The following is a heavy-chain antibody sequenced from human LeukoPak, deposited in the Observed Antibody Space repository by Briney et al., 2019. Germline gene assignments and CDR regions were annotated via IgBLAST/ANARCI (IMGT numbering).Heavy chain of an antibody. D-gene: IGHD3-3*01. CDR1: GFTFSSYA. CDR3: AKGVKIFGVVITLDY. CDR2: ISGSGGST. Sequence: GGSLRLSCAASGFTFSSYAMSWVRHAPGKGLERVSAISGSGGSTYYADSVKGRFTISRDNSKNTLYLQMNSLRAEDTAVYYCAKGVKIFGVVITLDYWGQGTLVTVSS. V-gene: IGHV3-23*01. J-gene: IGHJ4*02.